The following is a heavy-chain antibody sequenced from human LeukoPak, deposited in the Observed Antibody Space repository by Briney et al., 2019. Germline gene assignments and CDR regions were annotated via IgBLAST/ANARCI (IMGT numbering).Heavy chain of an antibody. V-gene: IGHV3-23*01. J-gene: IGHJ4*02. CDR3: ANPGGCSYGQNFGY. D-gene: IGHD5-18*01. Sequence: GGSLRLSCAASGFTFSSYAMSWVRQAPGKGLEWVSAISGSGGSTYYADSVKGRFTISRDNSKNTLYLQMNSLRAEDTAVYYCANPGGCSYGQNFGYWGQGTLVTVSS. CDR1: GFTFSSYA. CDR2: ISGSGGST.